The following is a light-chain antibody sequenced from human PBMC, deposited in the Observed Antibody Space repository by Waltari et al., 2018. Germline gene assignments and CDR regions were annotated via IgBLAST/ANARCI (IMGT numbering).Light chain of an antibody. J-gene: IGKJ2*01. CDR1: LSVRGD. V-gene: IGKV3-15*01. CDR2: DGY. CDR3: HQYNNWPVT. Sequence: EIVLTQSPGTLSVSPGERVTLSCRASLSVRGDVAWSQIRPGQPARLILDDGYIRATGIPAGFSGSGFGTNVTRTISSLQSEDVAVYFCHQYNNWPVTFGQGTNLEI.